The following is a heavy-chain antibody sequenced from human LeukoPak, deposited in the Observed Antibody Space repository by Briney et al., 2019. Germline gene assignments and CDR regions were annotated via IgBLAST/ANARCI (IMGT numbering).Heavy chain of an antibody. J-gene: IGHJ4*02. V-gene: IGHV1-18*01. CDR2: ISAYNGNT. Sequence: ASVKVSCKASGYTFTIYGISWVRQAPGQGLEWMGWISAYNGNTNYAQKLQGRVTMTTDTSTSTAYMELRSLRSDDTAVYYCARDSRVRDGYNSNYWGQGTLVTVSS. CDR3: ARDSRVRDGYNSNY. CDR1: GYTFTIYG. D-gene: IGHD5-24*01.